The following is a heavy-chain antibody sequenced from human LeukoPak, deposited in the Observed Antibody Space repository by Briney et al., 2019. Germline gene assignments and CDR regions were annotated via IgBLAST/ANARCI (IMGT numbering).Heavy chain of an antibody. CDR2: ISSSSSYI. CDR3: ARESGSGEFDY. V-gene: IGHV3-21*01. CDR1: RFTFSSYK. D-gene: IGHD6-19*01. J-gene: IGHJ4*02. Sequence: PGGSLRLSCAASRFTFSSYKVNWVRQAPGKGLEWVSSISSSSSYIYYADSVKGRLTISRDNARNSLYLQMNSLRADDTAVYYCARESGSGEFDYWGQGPLVTVSS.